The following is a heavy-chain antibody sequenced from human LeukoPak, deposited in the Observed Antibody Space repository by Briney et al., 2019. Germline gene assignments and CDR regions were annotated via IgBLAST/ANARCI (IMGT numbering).Heavy chain of an antibody. CDR1: GFTFSSYG. CDR2: ISYDGSNK. CDR3: AKTPYSSGWYYFDY. Sequence: GGSLRLSCAASGFTFSSYGMHWVRQAPGKGLEWVAVISYDGSNKYYADSVKGRFTISRDNSKNTLYLQMNSLRAEDTAVYYCAKTPYSSGWYYFDYWGQGTLVTVSS. D-gene: IGHD6-19*01. J-gene: IGHJ4*02. V-gene: IGHV3-30*18.